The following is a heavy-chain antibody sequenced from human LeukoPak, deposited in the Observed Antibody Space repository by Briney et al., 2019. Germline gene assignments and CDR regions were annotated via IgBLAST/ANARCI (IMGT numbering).Heavy chain of an antibody. CDR1: GYTFTSYA. J-gene: IGHJ4*02. D-gene: IGHD3-10*01. CDR3: ARGSITMVRGVIPLVDY. V-gene: IGHV1-3*01. Sequence: GSSVTVSCKASGYTFTSYAMHWVRQAPGQRLEWMGWINAGNGNTKYSQKFQGRVTITRDTSASTAYMELSSLRSEDTAVYYCARGSITMVRGVIPLVDYWGQGTLVTVSS. CDR2: INAGNGNT.